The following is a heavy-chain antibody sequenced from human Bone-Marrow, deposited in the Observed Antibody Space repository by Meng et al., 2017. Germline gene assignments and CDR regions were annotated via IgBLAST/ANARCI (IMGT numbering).Heavy chain of an antibody. CDR2: INHSGST. CDR1: GGSFRGYY. V-gene: IGHV4-34*01. J-gene: IGHJ5*02. D-gene: IGHD2-15*01. Sequence: QVQLPHGGSGLLKPSEPLAPTCVGLGGSFRGYYLSWIRQPPGKGLEWIGEINHSGSTNYNPSLKSRVTISVDTSKNQFSLKLSSVTAADTAVYYCASGYCSGGSCQVGWFDPWGQGTLVTVSS. CDR3: ASGYCSGGSCQVGWFDP.